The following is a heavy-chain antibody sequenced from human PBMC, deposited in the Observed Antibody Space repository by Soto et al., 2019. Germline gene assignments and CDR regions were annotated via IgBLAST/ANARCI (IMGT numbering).Heavy chain of an antibody. CDR2: ISSRDNFV. V-gene: IGHV3-11*01. D-gene: IGHD6-13*01. J-gene: IGHJ4*02. CDR3: ARDAAGSGVY. CDR1: GFSFSDYY. Sequence: QVQLLESGGGVVKPGGSLRLSCATSGFSFSDYYMSWIRQAPGKGLEWIAYISSRDNFVFYVDSVKGRFTISRDNARNSLYLQMDNLRGEDTAVYYGARDAAGSGVYWGQGTLVTVSS.